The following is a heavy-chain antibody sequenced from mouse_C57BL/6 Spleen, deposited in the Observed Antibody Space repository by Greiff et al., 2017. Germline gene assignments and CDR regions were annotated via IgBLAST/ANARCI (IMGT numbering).Heavy chain of an antibody. D-gene: IGHD1-1*01. CDR1: GYTFTSYW. V-gene: IGHV1-59*01. Sequence: QVQLQQPGAELVRPGTSVKLSCKASGYTFTSYWMHWVKQRPGQGLEWIGVIDPSDSYTNYNQKFKGKATLTVDTSSSTAYMQLSSLTSEDSAVYYCARSTTVVRGDYFDYWGQGTTLTVSS. CDR3: ARSTTVVRGDYFDY. J-gene: IGHJ2*01. CDR2: IDPSDSYT.